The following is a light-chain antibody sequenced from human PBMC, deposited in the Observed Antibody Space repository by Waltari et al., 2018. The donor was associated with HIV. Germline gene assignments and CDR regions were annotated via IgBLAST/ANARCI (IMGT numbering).Light chain of an antibody. CDR1: SSNIGSNT. V-gene: IGLV1-44*01. CDR3: AAWDDSLNGVV. CDR2: SNT. Sequence: QSVLTQPPSASGTPGQRVTISCSGSSSNIGSNTVNWYQQLPGTAPKLLIYSNTQRPSGVPDRFSGSKSGTSASLVISGLQSEDEADYYCAAWDDSLNGVVFGGGTKLTVL. J-gene: IGLJ2*01.